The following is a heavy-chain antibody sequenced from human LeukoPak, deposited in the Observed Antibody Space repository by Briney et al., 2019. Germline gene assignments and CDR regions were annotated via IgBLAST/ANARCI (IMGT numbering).Heavy chain of an antibody. CDR1: GFTFNSYS. CDR3: ARDRYCSSTSCYIGNFDS. J-gene: IGHJ4*02. CDR2: IKQDGSEK. Sequence: GGSLRLSCAASGFTFNSYSMNWVRQAPGKGLEWVANIKQDGSEKYYVDSVKGRFTISRDNAENSLYLQMNSLRAEDTAVYYCARDRYCSSTSCYIGNFDSWGQGTLVTVSS. V-gene: IGHV3-7*01. D-gene: IGHD2-2*01.